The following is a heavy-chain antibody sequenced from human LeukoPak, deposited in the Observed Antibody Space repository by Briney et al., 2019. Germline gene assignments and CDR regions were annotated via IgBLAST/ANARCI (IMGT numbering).Heavy chain of an antibody. V-gene: IGHV4-39*01. J-gene: IGHJ4*02. Sequence: SETLSLTCTVSGGSISSSNYYWGWIRQPPGKGLEWIGSYYYSGTTYYNPSLKSRVTISVDTSKNQFSLNLSSVTAADTAVYYCARQKYYDTSGYAIDYWGQGTLVAVSS. CDR2: YYYSGTT. CDR3: ARQKYYDTSGYAIDY. CDR1: GGSISSSNYY. D-gene: IGHD3-22*01.